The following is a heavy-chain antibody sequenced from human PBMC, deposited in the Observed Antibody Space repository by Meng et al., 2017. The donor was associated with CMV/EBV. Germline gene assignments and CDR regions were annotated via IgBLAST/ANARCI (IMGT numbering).Heavy chain of an antibody. CDR3: ARGSGSEDWFDP. Sequence: TGCGGSVGSGSYYWSWSRQPPGKGLEWIGYIYYSGSTNYNPSRKSRVTISVDTSKNQFALKMSSVTAADTAVYYCARGSGSEDWFDPWGQGTLVTVSS. CDR2: IYYSGST. D-gene: IGHD1-26*01. V-gene: IGHV4-61*01. J-gene: IGHJ5*02. CDR1: GGSVGSGSYY.